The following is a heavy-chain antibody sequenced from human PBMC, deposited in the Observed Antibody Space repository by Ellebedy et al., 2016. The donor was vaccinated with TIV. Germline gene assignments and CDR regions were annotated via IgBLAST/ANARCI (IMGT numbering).Heavy chain of an antibody. CDR1: GFTFSDFY. Sequence: GESLKISXAASGFTFSDFYMSWIRQAPGQGLEWVSYISGSGSTIYYADSVKGRFTISRDNAKNSLYLQMNSLRAEDTAVYYCAIDLWNEPPSPMENWGQGTLATVSS. D-gene: IGHD3-3*01. CDR2: ISGSGSTI. CDR3: AIDLWNEPPSPMEN. V-gene: IGHV3-11*01. J-gene: IGHJ4*02.